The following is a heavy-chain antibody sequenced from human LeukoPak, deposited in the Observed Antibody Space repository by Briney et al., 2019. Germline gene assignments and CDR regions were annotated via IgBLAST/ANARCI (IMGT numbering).Heavy chain of an antibody. Sequence: GASVKVSCKASGYTFTGYYMHWVRQAPGQGLEWMGGIIPIFDTATYAQKFQGRVTITADESTSTVYMELSSLRSEDTAMYFCARAGPEADDYGDYRYYYYMDVWGKGTTVSISS. J-gene: IGHJ6*03. CDR3: ARAGPEADDYGDYRYYYYMDV. CDR1: GYTFTGYY. D-gene: IGHD4-17*01. V-gene: IGHV1-69*13. CDR2: IIPIFDTA.